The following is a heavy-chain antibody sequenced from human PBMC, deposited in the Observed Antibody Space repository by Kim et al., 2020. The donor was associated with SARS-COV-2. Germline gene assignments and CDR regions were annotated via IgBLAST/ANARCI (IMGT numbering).Heavy chain of an antibody. D-gene: IGHD2-2*01. V-gene: IGHV4-31*03. Sequence: SETLSLTCTVSGGSISSGGYYWSWIRQHPGKGLEWIGYIYYSGSTYYNPSLKSRVTISVDTSKNQFSLKLSSVTAADTAVYYCARGGEVVWSLVVVPADSDWFDPWGQGTLVTVSS. CDR2: IYYSGST. J-gene: IGHJ5*02. CDR1: GGSISSGGYY. CDR3: ARGGEVVWSLVVVPADSDWFDP.